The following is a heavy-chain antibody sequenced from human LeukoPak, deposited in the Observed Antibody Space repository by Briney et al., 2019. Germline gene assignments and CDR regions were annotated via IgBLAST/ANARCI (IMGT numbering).Heavy chain of an antibody. CDR1: GFTFSSYS. CDR3: VRGLGEYQSLDAFHN. J-gene: IGHJ3*02. V-gene: IGHV3-21*01. CDR2: ISSSSSYI. Sequence: GGSLRLSCAASGFTFSSYSMNWVRQAPGKGLEWVSSISSSSSYIYYADSVKGRFTISRDNSKNSLYLQMNSLRAEDTAVYYCVRGLGEYQSLDAFHNWGQGTMVTVSS. D-gene: IGHD3-10*01.